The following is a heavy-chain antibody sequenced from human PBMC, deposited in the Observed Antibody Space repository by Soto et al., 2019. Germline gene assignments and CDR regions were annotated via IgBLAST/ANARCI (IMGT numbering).Heavy chain of an antibody. CDR1: GFTFSSYD. D-gene: IGHD2-21*02. CDR2: IGTAGDT. Sequence: GGSLRLSCAASGFTFSSYDMHWVRQATGKGLEWVSAIGTAGDTYYPGSVKGRFTISRENAKNSLYLQMNSLRAEDTAVYYCARVYCGGDCKIKNYYGMDVWGQGTTVTVSS. J-gene: IGHJ6*02. CDR3: ARVYCGGDCKIKNYYGMDV. V-gene: IGHV3-13*01.